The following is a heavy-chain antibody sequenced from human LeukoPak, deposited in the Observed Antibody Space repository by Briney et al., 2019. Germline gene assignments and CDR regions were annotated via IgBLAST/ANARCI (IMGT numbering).Heavy chain of an antibody. CDR1: GGSISSSSYY. D-gene: IGHD3-22*01. CDR3: ASQLGYYYDSSGYLGWFDP. J-gene: IGHJ5*02. Sequence: PSETLSLTCTVSGGSISSSSYYWGWIRQPPGKGLEWIGSIYYSGSTYYNPSLKSRVTISVDTSKNQFSLKLSSVTAADTAVYYCASQLGYYYDSSGYLGWFDPWGQGTLVTVSS. CDR2: IYYSGST. V-gene: IGHV4-39*07.